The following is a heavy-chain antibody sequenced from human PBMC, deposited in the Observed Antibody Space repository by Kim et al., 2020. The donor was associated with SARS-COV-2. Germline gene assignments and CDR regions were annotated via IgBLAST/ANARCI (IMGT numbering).Heavy chain of an antibody. CDR2: ISSSTI. CDR3: ARETDEYDYGYRDFDK. D-gene: IGHD5-18*01. CDR1: GFTFSNYR. Sequence: GGSLRLSCAASGFTFSNYRMNWVRQAPGEGLEWVSCISSSTIYYADSVKGRFTISRDDAKNSLYLQMNRLRDEDTAVYYCARETDEYDYGYRDFDKWGQG. J-gene: IGHJ4*02. V-gene: IGHV3-48*02.